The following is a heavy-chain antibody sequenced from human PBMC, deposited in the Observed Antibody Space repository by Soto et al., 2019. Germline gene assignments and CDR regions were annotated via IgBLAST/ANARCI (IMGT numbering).Heavy chain of an antibody. V-gene: IGHV1-2*04. CDR3: ARAGRPRYSPITDYYMDV. CDR1: GYTFTGYY. J-gene: IGHJ6*03. CDR2: INPNSGGT. Sequence: ASVKVSCKASGYTFTGYYMHWVRQAPGQGLEWMGWINPNSGGTNYAQKFQGWVTMTRDTSISTAYMELSRLRSDDTAVYYCARAGRPRYSPITDYYMDVWGKGTTVTVSS. D-gene: IGHD2-21*01.